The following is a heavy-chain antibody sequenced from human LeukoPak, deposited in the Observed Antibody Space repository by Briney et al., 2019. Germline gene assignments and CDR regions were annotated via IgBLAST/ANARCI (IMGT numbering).Heavy chain of an antibody. CDR3: ARDHSYYDSSGYYYGSYYYYYMDV. CDR1: GYTFTSYY. D-gene: IGHD3-22*01. Sequence: ASVKVSCKASGYTFTSYYMHWVRQAPGQGLEWMGIINPSGGSTSYAQKFQGRVTITRDTSTSTVYMELSSLRSEDTAVYYCARDHSYYDSSGYYYGSYYYYYMDVWGKGTTVTVSS. J-gene: IGHJ6*03. V-gene: IGHV1-46*01. CDR2: INPSGGST.